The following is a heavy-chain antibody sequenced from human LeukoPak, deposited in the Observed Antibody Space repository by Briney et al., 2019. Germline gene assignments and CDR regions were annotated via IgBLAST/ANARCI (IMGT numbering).Heavy chain of an antibody. CDR2: ISGSGGST. CDR1: GFTFSSYA. D-gene: IGHD3-3*01. Sequence: GGSLRLSCAASGFTFSSYAMSWARQAPGKGLEWVSAISGSGGSTYYADSVKGRFTISRDNSKNTLYLQMNSLRAEDTAVYYCAKDYDFWSLTGRFDYWGQGTLVTVSS. J-gene: IGHJ4*02. V-gene: IGHV3-23*01. CDR3: AKDYDFWSLTGRFDY.